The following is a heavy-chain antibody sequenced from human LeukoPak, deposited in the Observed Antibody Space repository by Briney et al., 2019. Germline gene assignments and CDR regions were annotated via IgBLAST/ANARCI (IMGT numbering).Heavy chain of an antibody. J-gene: IGHJ4*02. Sequence: ASVKVSCKASGYTFTNYDINWVRQATGQGLEWMGWMNPNSGNTGYAQKFQGRVTMTRNTSISTAYMELSSLRSEDTAVYYCATGGSSWYGPPDYWGQGTLVTVSS. CDR3: ATGGSSWYGPPDY. CDR2: MNPNSGNT. D-gene: IGHD6-13*01. V-gene: IGHV1-8*01. CDR1: GYTFTNYD.